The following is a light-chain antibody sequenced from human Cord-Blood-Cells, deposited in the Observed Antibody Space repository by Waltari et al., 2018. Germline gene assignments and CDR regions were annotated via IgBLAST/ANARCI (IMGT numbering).Light chain of an antibody. CDR3: MQSIQLPLT. CDR1: QGPLHSDGKTY. V-gene: IGKV2D-29*01. CDR2: EVS. J-gene: IGKJ4*02. Sequence: DIVMTQNSPSLSVTPGQPGSIPCQSWQGPLHSDGKTYLYWYLQKPGQPPQLLIYEVSNRFSGVPDRFSGSGSGTDFTLKISRVEAEDVGVYYCMQSIQLPLTFGGGTKVEIK.